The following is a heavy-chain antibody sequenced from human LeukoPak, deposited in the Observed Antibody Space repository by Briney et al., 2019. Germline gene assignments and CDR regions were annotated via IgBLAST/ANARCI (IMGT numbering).Heavy chain of an antibody. CDR2: IYYSGST. D-gene: IGHD4-17*01. Sequence: PSETLSLTRTVSGGSISSGGYYWSWIRQHPGKGLEWIGYIYYSGSTYYNPSLKSRVTISVDTSKNQFSLKLSSVTAADAAVYYCARDSEGYGRFDPWGQGILVTVSS. V-gene: IGHV4-31*03. CDR1: GGSISSGGYY. CDR3: ARDSEGYGRFDP. J-gene: IGHJ5*02.